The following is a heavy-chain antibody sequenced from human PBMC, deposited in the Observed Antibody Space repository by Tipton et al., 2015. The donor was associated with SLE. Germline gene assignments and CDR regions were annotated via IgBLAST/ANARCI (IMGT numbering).Heavy chain of an antibody. CDR1: GGSFSGYY. J-gene: IGHJ3*02. D-gene: IGHD6-13*01. Sequence: TLSLTCAVYGGSFSGYYWSWIRQPPGKGLEWIGSIYYSGSTYYNPSLKSRVTISVDTSKNQFSLKLSSVTAADTAVYYCARGIRQQLVKDAFDIWGQGTMVTVSS. CDR2: IYYSGST. CDR3: ARGIRQQLVKDAFDI. V-gene: IGHV4-34*01.